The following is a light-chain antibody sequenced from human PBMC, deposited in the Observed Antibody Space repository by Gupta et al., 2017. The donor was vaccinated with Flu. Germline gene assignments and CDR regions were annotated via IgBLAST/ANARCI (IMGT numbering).Light chain of an antibody. CDR3: SSYTSSSTPV. CDR1: SSDVGGYNY. CDR2: EVS. J-gene: IGLJ3*02. Sequence: QSALTQPASVSGSPGQSITISCTGTSSDVGGYNYVSWYQQHPGKAPNLMNDEVSNRPSGVSNRFSGSKSGNTASLTISGLQDEDEADYYCSSYTSSSTPVFGGGTKLTVL. V-gene: IGLV2-14*01.